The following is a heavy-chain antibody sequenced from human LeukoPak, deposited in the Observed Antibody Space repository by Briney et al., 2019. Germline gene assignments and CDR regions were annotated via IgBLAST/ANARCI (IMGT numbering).Heavy chain of an antibody. CDR3: ARVFDYGDYGFFDY. CDR2: ISSSGSTI. CDR1: GFTFSDYY. Sequence: GGSLRLSCAAAGFTFSDYYMSWIRQAAGKGLEWDSYISSSGSTIYYADSVTGRFTISRDNAKNSMYMQMNSLRAEDTAVYYCARVFDYGDYGFFDYWGQGTLVTVSS. V-gene: IGHV3-11*04. J-gene: IGHJ4*02. D-gene: IGHD4-17*01.